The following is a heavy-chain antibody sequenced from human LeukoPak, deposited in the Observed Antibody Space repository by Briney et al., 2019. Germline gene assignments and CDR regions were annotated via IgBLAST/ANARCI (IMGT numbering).Heavy chain of an antibody. D-gene: IGHD6-6*01. CDR3: AKERVSYSSSSGTGP. V-gene: IGHV3-30*02. Sequence: PGGSLRLSCAASGFTFSSYGMHWVRQAPGKGLEGGPFIRNDGNNKYYADFAKGRFTICRDNSKNTLFLQMNSLRAEDTAVYYRAKERVSYSSSSGTGPWGQGTLVTVSS. CDR1: GFTFSSYG. CDR2: IRNDGNNK. J-gene: IGHJ5*02.